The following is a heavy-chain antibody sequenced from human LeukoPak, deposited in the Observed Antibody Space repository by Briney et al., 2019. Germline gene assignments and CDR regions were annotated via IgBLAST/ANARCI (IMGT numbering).Heavy chain of an antibody. CDR1: GGTFSSYA. Sequence: ASVKVSCKASGGTFSSYAISWVRQAPGQGLEWMGGIIPIFGTANYAQKFQGRVTITTDESTSTAYMELSSLRSEDTAVYYCARDMVDDFWSGYAHFDYWGQGTLVTVSS. CDR3: ARDMVDDFWSGYAHFDY. J-gene: IGHJ4*02. CDR2: IIPIFGTA. V-gene: IGHV1-69*05. D-gene: IGHD3-3*01.